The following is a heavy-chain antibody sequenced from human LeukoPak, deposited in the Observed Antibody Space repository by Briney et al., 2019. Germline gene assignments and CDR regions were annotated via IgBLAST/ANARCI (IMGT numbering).Heavy chain of an antibody. CDR3: ARVGRYSYGLY. CDR1: GFAFGNYW. CDR2: IKHDGSXX. J-gene: IGHJ4*02. D-gene: IGHD5-18*01. Sequence: GGSLRLSCAASGFAFGNYWMSWVRQAPGKGLXXVANIKHDGSXXXYXXXXXGRFTISXDNAKNSLYLQMHSLSAEDTAVFYCARVGRYSYGLYWGQGTLVTVSS. V-gene: IGHV3-7*01.